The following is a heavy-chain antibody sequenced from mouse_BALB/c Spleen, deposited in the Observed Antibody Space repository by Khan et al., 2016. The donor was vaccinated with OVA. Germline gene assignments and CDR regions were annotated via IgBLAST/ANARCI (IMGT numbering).Heavy chain of an antibody. J-gene: IGHJ3*01. CDR2: IDPFSGGT. CDR1: GYSFTTYY. CDR3: TRHGYGGWCTY. D-gene: IGHD2-2*01. Sequence: EVQLQQSGPELMKPGASVKISCKASGYSFTTYYIHWVIQSHGTSLEWIGYIDPFSGGTTYNQTFKGKATLPVDKSSSTAYIHLSNLTSEDSAGYYWTRHGYGGWCTYWGQGTLVTVSA. V-gene: IGHV1S135*01.